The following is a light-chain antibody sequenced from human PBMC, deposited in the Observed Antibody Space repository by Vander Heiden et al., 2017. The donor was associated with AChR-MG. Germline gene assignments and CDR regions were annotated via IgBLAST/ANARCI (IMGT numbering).Light chain of an antibody. Sequence: AIRMTQSPSSISASTGDSVTITCRASQGIATSLAWYQQKPGKAPNLLIYAASALQTGVPSRFSASGFGTGFTLTINSLQSEDFATYFCQQYDDYPLTFGGGTKVEI. CDR2: AAS. J-gene: IGKJ4*01. CDR3: QQYDDYPLT. V-gene: IGKV1-8*01. CDR1: QGIATS.